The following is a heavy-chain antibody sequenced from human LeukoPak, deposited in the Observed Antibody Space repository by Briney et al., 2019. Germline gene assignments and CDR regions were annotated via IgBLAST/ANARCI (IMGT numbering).Heavy chain of an antibody. CDR3: ARASGGSLYYYDSSGYRDAFDI. CDR1: GGSISSYY. Sequence: SETLSLTCTVSGGSISSYYWSWIRQPPGKGLEWIGYIYYSGSTNYNPSLKSRVTISVDTSKNQFSLKLSSVTAADTAVYYCARASGGSLYYYDSSGYRDAFDIWGQGTMVTVSS. J-gene: IGHJ3*02. D-gene: IGHD3-22*01. V-gene: IGHV4-59*01. CDR2: IYYSGST.